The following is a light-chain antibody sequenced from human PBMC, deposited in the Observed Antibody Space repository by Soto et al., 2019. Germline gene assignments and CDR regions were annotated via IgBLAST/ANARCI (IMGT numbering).Light chain of an antibody. CDR2: GAS. CDR1: QSVSSSY. J-gene: IGKJ1*01. V-gene: IGKV3-20*01. Sequence: EIVLTQSPGTLSLSPGERATLSCRASQSVSSSYLAWYQQTPGQAPRLLIYGASSRATGIPDRFSGSGSGTDFTLTISCLQSEDFATYYCQQYYSYPWTFGQGTKVDIK. CDR3: QQYYSYPWT.